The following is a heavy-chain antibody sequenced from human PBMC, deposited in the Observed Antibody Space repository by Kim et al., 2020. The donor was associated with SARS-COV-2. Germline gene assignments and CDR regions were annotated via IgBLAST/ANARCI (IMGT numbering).Heavy chain of an antibody. J-gene: IGHJ4*02. D-gene: IGHD3-22*01. CDR3: ARDYYYDSSGRFDY. Sequence: GGSLRLSCAASGFTFSSYAMHWVRQAPGKGLEWVAVISYDGSNKYYADSVKGRFTISRDNSKNTLYLQMNSLRAEDTAVYYCARDYYYDSSGRFDYWGQGTLVTVSS. CDR1: GFTFSSYA. V-gene: IGHV3-30*04. CDR2: ISYDGSNK.